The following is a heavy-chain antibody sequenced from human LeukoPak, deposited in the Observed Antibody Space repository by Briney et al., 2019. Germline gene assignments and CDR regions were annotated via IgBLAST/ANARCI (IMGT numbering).Heavy chain of an antibody. J-gene: IGHJ4*02. V-gene: IGHV3-73*01. CDR2: IRSKANSYAT. CDR3: TSRXDGXNXXTXDY. Sequence: GGSLRLSCAASGFTFSGSAMHWVRQASGKGLEWVGRIRSKANSYATAYAASVKGRFTISRDDSKNTAYLQMNSLKTEDTAVYYCTSRXDGXNXXTXDYWGQGTXVTVSS. CDR1: GFTFSGSA.